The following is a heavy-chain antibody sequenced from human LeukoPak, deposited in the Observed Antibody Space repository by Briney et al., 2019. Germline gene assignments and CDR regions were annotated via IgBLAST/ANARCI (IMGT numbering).Heavy chain of an antibody. J-gene: IGHJ4*02. Sequence: KHGESLKISCKGSGYSFTSYWIAWVRQMPGKGLEWMGIIYPGDSDTKNSPSFQGQVTTSADKSISTAYPQWSSLKASDTAIYYCARGDYGTYWGQGTLVTVSS. CDR1: GYSFTSYW. CDR3: ARGDYGTY. V-gene: IGHV5-51*01. CDR2: IYPGDSDT. D-gene: IGHD4-17*01.